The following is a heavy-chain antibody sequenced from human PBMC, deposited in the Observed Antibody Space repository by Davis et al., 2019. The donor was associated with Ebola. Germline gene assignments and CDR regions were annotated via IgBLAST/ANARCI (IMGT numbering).Heavy chain of an antibody. CDR1: GFTFSSYG. D-gene: IGHD6-13*01. CDR3: ARDTLTLFEQQLLYYYYGMDV. CDR2: IWYDGSNK. V-gene: IGHV3-30*19. Sequence: GGSLRLSCAASGFTFSSYGMHWVRQAPGKGLEWVAVIWYDGSNKYYADSVKGRFTISRDNSKNTLYLQMNSLRAEDTAVYYCARDTLTLFEQQLLYYYYGMDVWGQGTTVTVSS. J-gene: IGHJ6*02.